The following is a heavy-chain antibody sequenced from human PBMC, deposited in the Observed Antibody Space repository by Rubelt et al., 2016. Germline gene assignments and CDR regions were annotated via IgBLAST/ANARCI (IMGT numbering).Heavy chain of an antibody. CDR3: ARDLGQDVGYSYGYDY. D-gene: IGHD5-18*01. J-gene: IGHJ4*02. V-gene: IGHV4-59*12. CDR1: GVSIRSYY. CDR2: IHYSGGI. Sequence: QVQLQESGPGLVKPSETLSLTCSVSGVSIRSYYWSWIRQPPGKGLEWIGNIHYSGGINYNYSLKSRVAMSVDQSKSQFSLKLSSVPAAETAVYYCARDLGQDVGYSYGYDYWGQGTLVTVSS.